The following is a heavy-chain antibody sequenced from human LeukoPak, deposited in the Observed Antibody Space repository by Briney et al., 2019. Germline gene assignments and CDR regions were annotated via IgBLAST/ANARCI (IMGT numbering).Heavy chain of an antibody. CDR1: GYTFTSRW. J-gene: IGHJ4*02. V-gene: IGHV1-46*04. CDR3: ARVLIYGDYAYFDY. Sequence: ASVKVSCKASGYTFTSRWMHWVRQAPGQGPEWLGVINPTGSSTSYAHKLQGRVTLTRDTSTSTDYMELRSLRSDDTAVYYCARVLIYGDYAYFDYWGQGTLVTVSS. D-gene: IGHD4-17*01. CDR2: INPTGSST.